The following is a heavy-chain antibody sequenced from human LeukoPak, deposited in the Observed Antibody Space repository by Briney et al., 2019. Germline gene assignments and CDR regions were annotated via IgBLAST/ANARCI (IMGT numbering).Heavy chain of an antibody. D-gene: IGHD3-22*01. CDR2: INPSGGST. J-gene: IGHJ5*02. CDR3: AREGGTAYCYDSSGYYDLDWFDP. V-gene: IGHV1-46*01. CDR1: GYTFTSYY. Sequence: ASVKVSCKASGYTFTSYYMHWVRQAPGQGLEWMGIINPSGGSTSYAQTFQGRVTMTRDTSTSTVYMELSSLKSEDTAVYYCAREGGTAYCYDSSGYYDLDWFDPWGQGTLVTVSS.